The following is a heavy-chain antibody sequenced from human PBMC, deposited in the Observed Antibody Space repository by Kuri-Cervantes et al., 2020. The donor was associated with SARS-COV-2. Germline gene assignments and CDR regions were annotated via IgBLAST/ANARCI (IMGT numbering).Heavy chain of an antibody. Sequence: GGSLRLSCAASGFTFSSYAMHWVRQAPGKGLEWVAVISYDGRNKYYADSVKGRFTISRDNSKNTLYLQMNSLRAEDTAVYYCARCAFTDYSNYYYYYYYGMDVWGQGTTVTVSS. CDR1: GFTFSSYA. CDR3: ARCAFTDYSNYYYYYYYGMDV. J-gene: IGHJ6*02. D-gene: IGHD4-11*01. CDR2: ISYDGRNK. V-gene: IGHV3-30*04.